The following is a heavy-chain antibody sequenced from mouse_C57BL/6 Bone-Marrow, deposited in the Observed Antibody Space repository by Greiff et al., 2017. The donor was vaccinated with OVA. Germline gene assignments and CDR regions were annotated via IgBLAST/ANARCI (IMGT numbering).Heavy chain of an antibody. V-gene: IGHV8-12*01. CDR2: IYWDDDK. Sequence: QVTLKESGPGILQSFQTLSLTCSFSGFSLSTSGMGVSWIRQPSGKGMEWLVHIYWDDDKRYNPSLKSRLTISNDTSRNQVFLKITSVDTADTATYYCALIYDGYSFAYWGQGTLVTVSA. D-gene: IGHD2-3*01. CDR1: GFSLSTSGMG. J-gene: IGHJ3*01. CDR3: ALIYDGYSFAY.